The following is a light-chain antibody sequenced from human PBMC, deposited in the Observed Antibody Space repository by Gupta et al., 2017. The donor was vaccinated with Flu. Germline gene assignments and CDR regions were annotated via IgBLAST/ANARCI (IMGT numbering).Light chain of an antibody. V-gene: IGKV3-20*01. CDR1: KGVRSSY. Sequence: GTRPVSPGGEATLCCRASKGVRSSYVAWYQQKPGKAPRLLIDGASSRAAGIPDRFSGSGSGTDFTLTISRLEPEDGAMYYCMHDGSEPNTFGQGTKMEIK. CDR3: MHDGSEPNT. J-gene: IGKJ2*01. CDR2: GAS.